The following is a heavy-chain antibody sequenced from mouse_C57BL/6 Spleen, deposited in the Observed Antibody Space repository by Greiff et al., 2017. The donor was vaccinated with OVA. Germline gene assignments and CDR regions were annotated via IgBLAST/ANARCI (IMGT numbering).Heavy chain of an antibody. CDR2: IYPSDSET. D-gene: IGHD1-1*01. V-gene: IGHV1-61*01. Sequence: VQLQQPGAELVRPGSSVKLSCKASGYTFTSYWMDWVKQRPGQGLAWIGNIYPSDSETHYNQKFKDKATLTVDKSSSTAYMQLSSLTSEDSAVYYCARRRITTVVGPYYAMDYWGQGTSVTVSS. CDR1: GYTFTSYW. J-gene: IGHJ4*01. CDR3: ARRRITTVVGPYYAMDY.